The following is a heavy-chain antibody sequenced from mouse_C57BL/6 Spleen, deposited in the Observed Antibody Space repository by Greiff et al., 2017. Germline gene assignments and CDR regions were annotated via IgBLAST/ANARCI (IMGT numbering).Heavy chain of an antibody. V-gene: IGHV1-26*01. Sequence: EVQLQQSGPELVKPGASVKISCKASGYTFTDYYMNWVKQSHGKSLEWIGDINPNNGGTSYNQKFKGKATLTVDKSSSTAYMELRSLTSEDSAVYYCARAPYSYGSSGYFDVWGTGTTVTVSS. CDR2: INPNNGGT. CDR1: GYTFTDYY. J-gene: IGHJ1*03. D-gene: IGHD1-1*01. CDR3: ARAPYSYGSSGYFDV.